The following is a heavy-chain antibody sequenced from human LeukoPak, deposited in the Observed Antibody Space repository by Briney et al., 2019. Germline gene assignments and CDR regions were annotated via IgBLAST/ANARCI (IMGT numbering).Heavy chain of an antibody. CDR2: INHSGST. V-gene: IGHV4-34*01. CDR3: ARGLLFDP. Sequence: SETLSLTCTVSGGSISSYYWSWIRQPPGKGLEWIGEINHSGSTNYNPSLKSRVTISVDTSKNQFSLKLSSVTAADTAVYYCARGLLFDPWGQGTLVTVSS. CDR1: GGSISSYY. D-gene: IGHD2-21*01. J-gene: IGHJ5*02.